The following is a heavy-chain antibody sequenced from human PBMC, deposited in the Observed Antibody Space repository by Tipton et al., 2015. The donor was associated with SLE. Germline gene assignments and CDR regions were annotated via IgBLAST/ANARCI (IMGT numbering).Heavy chain of an antibody. CDR1: GGSISGYY. V-gene: IGHV4-34*01. J-gene: IGHJ4*02. Sequence: LRLPCAVYGGSISGYYWSWIRQPPGKGLEWIGEIHHSGSTNYNPSLKSRVTISVDTSKNQFSLKLNSETAADTAVYYCARVVSNYADYWGQGTLVTVSS. CDR2: IHHSGST. D-gene: IGHD4-11*01. CDR3: ARVVSNYADY.